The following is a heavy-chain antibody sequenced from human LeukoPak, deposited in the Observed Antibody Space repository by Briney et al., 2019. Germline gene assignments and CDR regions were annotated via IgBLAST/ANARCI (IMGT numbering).Heavy chain of an antibody. Sequence: GGSLRLSCAASGFTFSSYSMNCVRQAPGKGLEWVSSISSSSSYIYYADSVKGRFTISRDNAKNSLYLQMNSLRAEDTAVYYCARGGVPSSSSNYFDYWGQGTLVTVSS. V-gene: IGHV3-21*01. D-gene: IGHD6-6*01. CDR1: GFTFSSYS. CDR2: ISSSSSYI. J-gene: IGHJ4*02. CDR3: ARGGVPSSSSNYFDY.